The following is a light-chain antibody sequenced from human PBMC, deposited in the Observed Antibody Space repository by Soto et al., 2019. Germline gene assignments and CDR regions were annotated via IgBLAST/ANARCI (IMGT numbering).Light chain of an antibody. CDR3: QQNYIFPPT. J-gene: IGKJ1*01. CDR1: QIISTL. V-gene: IGKV1-39*01. Sequence: DIQMTQSPSSLSANIGDRINITCRASQIISTLLNWYQQRPGRAPRLLMFAASTLQSGVPSRFSGSGSGTDFTLTIPTLQPDDFATCYCQQNYIFPPTFGQGTRV. CDR2: AAS.